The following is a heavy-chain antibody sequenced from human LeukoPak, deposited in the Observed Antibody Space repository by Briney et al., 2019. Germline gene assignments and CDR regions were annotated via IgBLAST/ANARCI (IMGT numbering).Heavy chain of an antibody. CDR3: ARAVGTSRNFFDY. D-gene: IGHD4-23*01. Sequence: SETLSLTCTVSGYSISNGYYWGWIRQPPGKGLEWIGSIYHSGSTYYNPSLKSRVTISVDTSKNQFSLNLSSVTAADTAMYYCARAVGTSRNFFDYWGQGTLVTVSS. J-gene: IGHJ4*02. CDR2: IYHSGST. CDR1: GYSISNGYY. V-gene: IGHV4-38-2*02.